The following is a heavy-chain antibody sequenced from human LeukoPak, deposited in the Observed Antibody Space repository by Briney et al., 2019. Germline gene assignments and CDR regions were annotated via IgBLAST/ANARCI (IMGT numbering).Heavy chain of an antibody. CDR1: GGSISNYW. D-gene: IGHD5-24*01. CDR3: ARQGPRVERPTTRHDWSAP. CDR2: IYHSGST. Sequence: SETLSLTCTVSGGSISNYWWSWIRQPPGKGLEWIGYIYHSGSTNQNPSLKSRVTISVDTSKNQFALKLSSVTATDTAVYYCARQGPRVERPTTRHDWSAPGAKEPLVTVPS. V-gene: IGHV4-59*08. J-gene: IGHJ5*02.